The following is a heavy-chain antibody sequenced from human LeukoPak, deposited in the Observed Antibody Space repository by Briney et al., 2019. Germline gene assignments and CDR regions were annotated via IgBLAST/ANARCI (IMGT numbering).Heavy chain of an antibody. D-gene: IGHD2-2*01. Sequence: PGRSLRLSCAASGFTFSSYGMHWVRQAPGKGLEWVAFIRYDGSPQYYADSVKGRFTISRDNSRNTLYLQMNSLRAEDTAMYYCAKDLPAAYFDYWGQGTLVTVSS. CDR1: GFTFSSYG. CDR2: IRYDGSPQ. V-gene: IGHV3-30*02. CDR3: AKDLPAAYFDY. J-gene: IGHJ4*02.